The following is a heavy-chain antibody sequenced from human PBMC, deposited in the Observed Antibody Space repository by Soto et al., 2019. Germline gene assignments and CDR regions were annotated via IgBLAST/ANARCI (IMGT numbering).Heavy chain of an antibody. CDR1: GDSISSSTYY. Sequence: SETLSLTCTVSGDSISSSTYYWDWIRQPPGKGLEWIGSIYYSGSTYYNPSLNSRVTISVDTSRIHFSLKLISVTAADTAVYYCARQSYDSSDYFDYWGQGTLVTVSS. CDR3: ARQSYDSSDYFDY. CDR2: IYYSGST. V-gene: IGHV4-39*01. J-gene: IGHJ4*02. D-gene: IGHD3-22*01.